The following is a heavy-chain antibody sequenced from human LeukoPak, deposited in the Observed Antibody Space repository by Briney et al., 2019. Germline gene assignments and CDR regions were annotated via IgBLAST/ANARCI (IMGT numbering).Heavy chain of an antibody. Sequence: ASVTVSCKASGYTFTGYYMHWVRQAPGQGFEWMGRIDSNSGGTNYAQNFQGRVTMTRDTSISTVYMELISLTSDDTAVYYCAREMNYGDYGNAFDVWGQGTKVTVSS. CDR3: AREMNYGDYGNAFDV. D-gene: IGHD4-17*01. V-gene: IGHV1-2*02. CDR2: IDSNSGGT. J-gene: IGHJ3*01. CDR1: GYTFTGYY.